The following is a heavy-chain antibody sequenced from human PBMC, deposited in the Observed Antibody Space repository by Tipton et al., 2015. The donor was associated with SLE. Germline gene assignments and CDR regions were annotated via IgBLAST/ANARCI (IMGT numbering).Heavy chain of an antibody. J-gene: IGHJ2*01. D-gene: IGHD3-10*01. CDR1: GGSFSGYY. V-gene: IGHV4-34*01. CDR2: INHSGST. CDR3: ARGTRGWYFDL. Sequence: TLSLTCAVYGGSFSGYYWSWIRQPPGKGLEWIGEINHSGSTNCNPSLKSRVTISVDTSKNQFSLKLSSVTAADTAVYYCARGTRGWYFDLWGRGTLVTVSS.